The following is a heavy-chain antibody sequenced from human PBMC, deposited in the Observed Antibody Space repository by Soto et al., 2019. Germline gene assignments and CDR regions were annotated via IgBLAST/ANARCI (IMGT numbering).Heavy chain of an antibody. D-gene: IGHD2-15*01. CDR1: GGSFSGYY. Sequence: SETLSLTCAVYGGSFSGYYWSWIRQPPGKGLEGIGEINHSGSTYYNPSLKSRVTISVDTSKNQFSLKLSSVTAADTAVYYCARATRYCSGGSSYSGPYYYYYMDVWRKGTTVTVSS. J-gene: IGHJ6*03. V-gene: IGHV4-34*01. CDR2: INHSGST. CDR3: ARATRYCSGGSSYSGPYYYYYMDV.